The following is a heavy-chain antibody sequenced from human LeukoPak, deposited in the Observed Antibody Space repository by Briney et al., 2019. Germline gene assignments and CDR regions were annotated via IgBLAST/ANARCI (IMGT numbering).Heavy chain of an antibody. J-gene: IGHJ4*02. Sequence: GGSLRLSCAASGFTFSSYGMHWVRQAPGKGLEWVSAISGGGSNTYYADSVKGRFTISRDNSKNTLYLQMNGLAAEDTAIYYCAKGRSGWYVFDYWGQGTLVTVSS. V-gene: IGHV3-23*01. D-gene: IGHD6-19*01. CDR1: GFTFSSYG. CDR2: ISGGGSNT. CDR3: AKGRSGWYVFDY.